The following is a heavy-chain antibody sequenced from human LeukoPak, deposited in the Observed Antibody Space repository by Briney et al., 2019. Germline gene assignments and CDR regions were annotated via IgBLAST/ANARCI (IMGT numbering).Heavy chain of an antibody. CDR2: TYPGDSDT. J-gene: IGHJ4*02. CDR3: ARLHDILTGIDY. CDR1: GYSFTSYW. D-gene: IGHD3-9*01. V-gene: IGHV5-51*01. Sequence: GESLQISCQGSGYSFTSYWIGWARQMPGKGLEWMGITYPGDSDTRYRPPFQGQVTISADNSISTAYLQWSSLKASDTAMYYCARLHDILTGIDYWGQGTLVTVSS.